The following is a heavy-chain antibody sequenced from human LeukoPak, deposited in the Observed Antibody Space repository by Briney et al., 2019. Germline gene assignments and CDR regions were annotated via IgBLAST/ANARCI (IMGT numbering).Heavy chain of an antibody. D-gene: IGHD2-2*01. V-gene: IGHV1-8*01. CDR2: MNPNSGNT. CDR1: GYTFTSYG. CDR3: ARVCSSTSCYDY. J-gene: IGHJ4*02. Sequence: GASVKVSCKASGYTFTSYGINWVRQATGQGLEWMGWMNPNSGNTGYAQKFQGRVTMTRNTSISTAYMELSGLRSEDTAVYYCARVCSSTSCYDYWGQGTLVTVSS.